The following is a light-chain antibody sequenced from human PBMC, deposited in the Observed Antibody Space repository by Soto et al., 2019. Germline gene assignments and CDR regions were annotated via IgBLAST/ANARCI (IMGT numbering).Light chain of an antibody. CDR3: SSYTTSSTL. Sequence: QSALTQPASVSGSPGKWITISCTGTSSDVGDYNHVSWYQQHPGKAPKLMIYDVSQRPSGISNRFSGSKSGNTASLTISGLQAEDEADYYCSSYTTSSTLFGGGTKLTVL. CDR1: SSDVGDYNH. V-gene: IGLV2-14*01. J-gene: IGLJ2*01. CDR2: DVS.